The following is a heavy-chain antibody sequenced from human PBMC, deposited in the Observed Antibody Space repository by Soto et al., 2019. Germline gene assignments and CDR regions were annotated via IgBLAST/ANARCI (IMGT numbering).Heavy chain of an antibody. D-gene: IGHD4-17*01. CDR2: IYYSGST. J-gene: IGHJ6*03. CDR3: ARSRGAYDYGDYEWKNRHYYYYYMDV. CDR1: GGSISSYY. V-gene: IGHV4-59*08. Sequence: SETLSLTCTVSGGSISSYYWSWIRQPPGKGLEWIGYIYYSGSTNYNPSLKSRVTISVDTSKNQSSLKLSSVTAADTAAYYCARSRGAYDYGDYEWKNRHYYYYYMDVWGKGTTVTVSS.